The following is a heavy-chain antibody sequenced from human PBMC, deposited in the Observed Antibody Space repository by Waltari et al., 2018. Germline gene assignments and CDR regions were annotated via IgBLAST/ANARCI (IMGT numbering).Heavy chain of an antibody. D-gene: IGHD4-4*01. CDR1: GESFSAYY. V-gene: IGHV4-34*01. CDR3: ARPQNDYTSYGFDY. Sequence: QVQLQQWGAGLLKPSETLSLTCAVDGESFSAYYWSWIRQPPGKGLEWIGEINHSGSTNYNPSLKSRVTISVDTSKNQFSLKLSSVTAADTAVYYCARPQNDYTSYGFDYWGQGTLVTVSS. J-gene: IGHJ4*02. CDR2: INHSGST.